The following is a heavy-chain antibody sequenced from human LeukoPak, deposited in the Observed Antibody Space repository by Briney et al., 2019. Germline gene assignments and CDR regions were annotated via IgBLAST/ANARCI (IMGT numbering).Heavy chain of an antibody. V-gene: IGHV3-7*01. CDR2: IRQDGNEI. J-gene: IGHJ3*02. CDR3: ARGKGVYDSSGYCYSPWPFDI. Sequence: PGGSLRLSCAASGFSFRNSWMSWVRQAPGKGLEWVANIRQDGNEIYYMDSVKGRFTISRDNAKKSLYLQMNLLRAEDTAVYYCARGKGVYDSSGYCYSPWPFDIWGQGTMFTVSS. D-gene: IGHD3-22*01. CDR1: GFSFRNSW.